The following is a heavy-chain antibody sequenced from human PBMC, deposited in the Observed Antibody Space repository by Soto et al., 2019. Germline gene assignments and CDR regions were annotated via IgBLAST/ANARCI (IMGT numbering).Heavy chain of an antibody. CDR3: AKDKDWSGDYRMDV. V-gene: IGHV3-23*01. Sequence: RLSCVASGFSFSSYAMNWVRQAPGKGLEWVTGINGGSTPYYADSVKGRFTISRDNSKNTLYLQMNSLRAEDTAVYYCAKDKDWSGDYRMDVRDQGXTVTVYS. J-gene: IGHJ6*02. D-gene: IGHD3-3*01. CDR1: GFSFSSYA. CDR2: INGGSTP.